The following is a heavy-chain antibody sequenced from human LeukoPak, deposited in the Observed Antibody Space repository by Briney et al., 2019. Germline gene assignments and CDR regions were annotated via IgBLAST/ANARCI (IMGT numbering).Heavy chain of an antibody. CDR2: ISGSGGST. CDR1: GFTFSNYA. J-gene: IGHJ4*02. D-gene: IGHD2-15*01. V-gene: IGHV3-23*01. CDR3: AKAPGVYCSGGSCYVDY. Sequence: GGSLRLSCAASGFTFSNYAMSWVRQAPGKGLEWVSGISGSGGSTYYADSVKGRFTISRDNSKNTLSLQMNTLRAEDTAIYYCAKAPGVYCSGGSCYVDYWGQGTLVTVSS.